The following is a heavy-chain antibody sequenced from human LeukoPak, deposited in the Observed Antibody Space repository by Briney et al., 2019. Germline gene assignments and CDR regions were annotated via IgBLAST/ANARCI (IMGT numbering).Heavy chain of an antibody. Sequence: GGSLRLSCAASGFTFSSYSMNWVRQAPGKGLEWGSYISGSSSTIYYADSVKGRFTISTDESKNTLYLQMNSLRSEDTAVYYCARSIGNHFDYWGQGTLVTVSS. D-gene: IGHD1-14*01. CDR2: ISGSSSTI. CDR3: ARSIGNHFDY. V-gene: IGHV3-48*01. CDR1: GFTFSSYS. J-gene: IGHJ4*02.